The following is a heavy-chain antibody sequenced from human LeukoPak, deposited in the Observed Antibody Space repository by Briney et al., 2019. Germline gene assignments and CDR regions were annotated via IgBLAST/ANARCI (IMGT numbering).Heavy chain of an antibody. J-gene: IGHJ3*02. D-gene: IGHD3-22*01. CDR2: ISGSGGST. CDR3: AREYYYDSSGYRSSDDAFDI. V-gene: IGHV3-23*01. CDR1: GFTFSSYA. Sequence: PGGSLRLSCAASGFTFSSYAMSWVRQAPGKGLEWVSAISGSGGSTYYADSVKGRFTISRDNAKNSLYLQMNSLRAEDTAVYYCAREYYYDSSGYRSSDDAFDIWGQGTMVTVSS.